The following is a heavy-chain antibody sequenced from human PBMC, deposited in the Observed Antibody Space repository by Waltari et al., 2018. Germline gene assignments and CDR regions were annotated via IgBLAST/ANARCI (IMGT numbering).Heavy chain of an antibody. Sequence: VQLQESGLGLVKPSETLSLTCTVSGGSISSYYWSWIRQPPGKGLEWIGYIYYSGSTNYNPALKSEVTISVDTSKNQFSLKLSSVTAADTAVYYCARELYGSGSYYTAHDAFDIWGQGTMVTVSS. CDR1: GGSISSYY. D-gene: IGHD3-10*01. CDR2: IYYSGST. CDR3: ARELYGSGSYYTAHDAFDI. J-gene: IGHJ3*02. V-gene: IGHV4-59*01.